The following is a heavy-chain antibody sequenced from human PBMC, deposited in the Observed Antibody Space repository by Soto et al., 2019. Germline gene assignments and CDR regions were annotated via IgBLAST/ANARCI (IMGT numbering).Heavy chain of an antibody. Sequence: SETLSLTCTVSGGSVSSNSYSWGWIRQSPGKGLEWIGIIYSTENTYYHPSLLSRVTISADTSMNEFSLRLSSVTAADTAVYYCARTTLSDGYNFDYWGQGTLVTVSS. V-gene: IGHV4-39*01. D-gene: IGHD5-12*01. J-gene: IGHJ4*02. CDR2: IYSTENT. CDR3: ARTTLSDGYNFDY. CDR1: GGSVSSNSYS.